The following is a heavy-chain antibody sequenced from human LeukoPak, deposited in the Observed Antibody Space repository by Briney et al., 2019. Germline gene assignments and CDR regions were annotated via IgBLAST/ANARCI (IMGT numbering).Heavy chain of an antibody. CDR2: ISAYNGDT. J-gene: IGHJ3*02. CDR1: GYTFTSYG. V-gene: IGHV1-18*01. Sequence: GASVKVSCKASGYTFTSYGITWVRQAPGQGLEWMGWISAYNGDTNYAQELQGRVTMTTDTSTSTAYMELRSLRSDDTAVYYRASLKNYYDSSGNLVTDAFDIWGQGTMVTVSS. D-gene: IGHD3-22*01. CDR3: ASLKNYYDSSGNLVTDAFDI.